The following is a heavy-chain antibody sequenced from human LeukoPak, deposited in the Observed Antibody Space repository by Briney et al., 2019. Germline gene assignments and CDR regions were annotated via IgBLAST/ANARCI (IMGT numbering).Heavy chain of an antibody. D-gene: IGHD4-17*01. Sequence: GGSLRLSCAASGFTFSSYWMSWVRQAPGKGLEWVSSINNWSKYIYYGDSVKGRFTISRDNAKNSLYLQMNSLRAEDTALYYCARVLNYGDFYYMDVWGKGTTVTVSS. J-gene: IGHJ6*03. CDR3: ARVLNYGDFYYMDV. CDR2: INNWSKYI. CDR1: GFTFSSYW. V-gene: IGHV3-21*01.